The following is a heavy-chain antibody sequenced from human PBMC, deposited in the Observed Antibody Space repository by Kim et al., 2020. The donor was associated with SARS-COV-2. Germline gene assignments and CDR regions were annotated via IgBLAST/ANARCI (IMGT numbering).Heavy chain of an antibody. Sequence: LKSRVTISVDTSKNQFSLKLSAVTAADTAVYYCARVGEKSYDFWSGHFDYWGQGTLVTVSS. J-gene: IGHJ4*02. D-gene: IGHD3-3*01. CDR3: ARVGEKSYDFWSGHFDY. V-gene: IGHV4-59*01.